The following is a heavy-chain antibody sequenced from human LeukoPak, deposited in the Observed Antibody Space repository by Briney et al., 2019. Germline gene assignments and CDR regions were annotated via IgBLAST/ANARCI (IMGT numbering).Heavy chain of an antibody. J-gene: IGHJ4*02. CDR1: GFSLSTSGMC. Sequence: SGPTLVNPTQTLTLTCTFSGFSLSTSGMCVSWIRQPPGKALEWLARIDWDDDKYYSTSLKTRLTISKDTSKNQVVLIMTNMDPVDTATYYCARIELTTVTNYFDYWGQGTLVTVSS. CDR3: ARIELTTVTNYFDY. D-gene: IGHD4-17*01. V-gene: IGHV2-70*11. CDR2: IDWDDDK.